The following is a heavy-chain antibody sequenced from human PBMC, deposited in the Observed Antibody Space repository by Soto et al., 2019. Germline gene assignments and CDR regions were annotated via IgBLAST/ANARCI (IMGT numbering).Heavy chain of an antibody. CDR3: AASVVMATIPDT. CDR1: GGSISGGAYY. J-gene: IGHJ5*02. CDR2: IYYSGST. V-gene: IGHV4-31*03. Sequence: SETLSLTCTVSGGSISGGAYYCSWIRHLPGKGLEWIGYIYYSGSTYYNPSLKSRVAISVDTSKNQFSLKLTSVTAADTAVYYCAASVVMATIPDTWRQVTLVTVSS. D-gene: IGHD3-16*01.